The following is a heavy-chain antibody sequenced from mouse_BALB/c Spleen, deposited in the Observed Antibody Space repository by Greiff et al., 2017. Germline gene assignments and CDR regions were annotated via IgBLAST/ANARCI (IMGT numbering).Heavy chain of an antibody. CDR1: GFNIKDTY. J-gene: IGHJ3*01. V-gene: IGHV14-3*02. Sequence: VQLKQSGAELVKPGASVKLSCTASGFNIKDTYMHWVKQRPEQGLEWIGRIDPANGNTKYDPNFQGKATITADTSSNTAYLQLSSLTSEDTAVYYCARSNAAWFAYWGQGTLVTVSA. CDR3: ARSNAAWFAY. CDR2: IDPANGNT.